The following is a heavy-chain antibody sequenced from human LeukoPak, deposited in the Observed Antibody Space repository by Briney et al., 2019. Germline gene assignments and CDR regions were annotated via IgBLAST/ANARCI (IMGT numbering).Heavy chain of an antibody. CDR3: ARGASLYGSGILGGFDP. CDR1: GYTFTSYD. J-gene: IGHJ5*02. CDR2: MNPNSGNT. V-gene: IGHV1-8*01. Sequence: GASVKVSCKASGYTFTSYDINWVRQATGQGLEWMGWMNPNSGNTGYAQKFQGRVTMTRNTSISIAYMELSSLRSEDTAVYYCARGASLYGSGILGGFDPWGQGTLVTVSS. D-gene: IGHD3-10*01.